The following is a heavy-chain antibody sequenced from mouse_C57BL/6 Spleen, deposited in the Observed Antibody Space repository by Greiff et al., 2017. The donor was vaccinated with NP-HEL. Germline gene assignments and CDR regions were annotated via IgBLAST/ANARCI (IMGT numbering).Heavy chain of an antibody. J-gene: IGHJ2*01. CDR1: GFTFSNYW. Sequence: EVQGVESGGGLVQPGGSMKLSCVASGFTFSNYWMNWVRQSPEKGLEWVAQIRLKSDNYATHYAESVKGRFTISRDDSKSSVYLQMNNLRAEDTGIYYCTREIYYDYDENFDYWGQGTTLTVSS. V-gene: IGHV6-3*01. CDR2: IRLKSDNYAT. CDR3: TREIYYDYDENFDY. D-gene: IGHD2-4*01.